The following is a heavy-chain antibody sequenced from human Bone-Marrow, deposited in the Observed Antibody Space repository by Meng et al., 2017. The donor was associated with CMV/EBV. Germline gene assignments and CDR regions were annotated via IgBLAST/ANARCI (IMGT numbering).Heavy chain of an antibody. CDR2: IYYSGST. CDR1: GGSISSYY. V-gene: IGHV4-59*01. D-gene: IGHD3-3*01. Sequence: GTLRLSCTVSGGSISSYYWSWIRQPPGKGLEWIGYIYYSGSTNYNPPLKSRVTITVDTSKNQFSLKLSSVTAADTAVYYCARTHYDFWSGYYTRGVVDYWGQGTLVTVSS. CDR3: ARTHYDFWSGYYTRGVVDY. J-gene: IGHJ4*02.